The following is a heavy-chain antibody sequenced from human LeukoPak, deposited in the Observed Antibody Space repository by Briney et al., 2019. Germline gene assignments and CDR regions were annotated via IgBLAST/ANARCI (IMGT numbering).Heavy chain of an antibody. D-gene: IGHD3-10*01. CDR2: IKEDGSEK. V-gene: IGHV3-7*01. CDR1: GFTFSSYW. J-gene: IGHJ4*02. Sequence: GGSLRLSCAASGFTFSSYWMSWDRQAPGKGLEWVANIKEDGSEKYYVDSVRGRFTISRDNAKNALYLQMNSLRVEDTAVYYCARTRGSWGQGTLVTVSS. CDR3: ARTRGS.